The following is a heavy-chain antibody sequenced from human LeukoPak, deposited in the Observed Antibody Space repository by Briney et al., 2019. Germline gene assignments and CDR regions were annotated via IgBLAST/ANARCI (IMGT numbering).Heavy chain of an antibody. J-gene: IGHJ4*02. D-gene: IGHD5-24*01. CDR2: ISGYQGST. Sequence: GASVKVSCKASGYTFTNYVTWVRQAPGQGLEWMGWISGYQGSTKYAQNFQGRVTMTIDTSTSTAYMDLRSLRSDDTAIYFCARSDLGAITAGPFKYWGQGTLVAVSS. V-gene: IGHV1-18*01. CDR3: ARSDLGAITAGPFKY. CDR1: GYTFTNYV.